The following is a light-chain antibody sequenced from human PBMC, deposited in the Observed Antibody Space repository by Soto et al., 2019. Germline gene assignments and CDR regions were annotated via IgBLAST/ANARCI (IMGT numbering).Light chain of an antibody. Sequence: EIVLTQSPGTLSLSPGERSTFSCRASQSVSSNYLAWYQQKPGQAPRLLIYGASSRATGIADRFSGSGSGTDFTLTISRLEPEDFALYYCQQYGYSPITFGQGTRLEIK. CDR2: GAS. V-gene: IGKV3-20*01. CDR3: QQYGYSPIT. CDR1: QSVSSNY. J-gene: IGKJ5*01.